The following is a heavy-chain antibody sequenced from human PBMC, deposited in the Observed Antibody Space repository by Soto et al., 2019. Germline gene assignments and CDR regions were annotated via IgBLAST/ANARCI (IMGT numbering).Heavy chain of an antibody. J-gene: IGHJ4*02. CDR3: SGLDYCASGRPD. CDR2: IYYSGST. V-gene: IGHV4-39*01. CDR1: GGSISNRNYY. Sequence: QLQLQESGPGLVKPSETLSLTCTVSGGSISNRNYYWGWIRQPPGKGLDWIGSIYYSGSTYYNPSLRSRVTISVDTSKNQFALQLSSVTAADTAGYYCSGLDYCASGRPDWGQGTLVTVSS. D-gene: IGHD3-10*01.